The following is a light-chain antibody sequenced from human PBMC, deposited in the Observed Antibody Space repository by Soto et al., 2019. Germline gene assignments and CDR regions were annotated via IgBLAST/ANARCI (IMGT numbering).Light chain of an antibody. J-gene: IGKJ5*01. Sequence: ERVMTQAPATLPVSPGERPTLSCMASQSVISNFAWYQQEPGQSPRLXXYGASTRATGIPARFSGSGSGTEFTLTISSLQSEDFAVYDGQQYQNWPPITFGQGTRLEIK. CDR3: QQYQNWPPIT. V-gene: IGKV3-15*01. CDR1: QSVISN. CDR2: GAS.